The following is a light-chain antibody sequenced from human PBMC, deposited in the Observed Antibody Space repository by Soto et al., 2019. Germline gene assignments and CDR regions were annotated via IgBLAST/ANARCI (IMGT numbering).Light chain of an antibody. CDR3: QQSYRTPRT. J-gene: IGKJ1*01. CDR1: QSISSY. V-gene: IGKV1-39*01. Sequence: DIQMTQSPSSLSASVEDRVTITCRASQSISSYLNWYQQKPGKAPKLLIYAASSLQSGVPSRFSGSGSGTDFTLTISSLQPEDFATYYCQQSYRTPRTFGQGTKVQVK. CDR2: AAS.